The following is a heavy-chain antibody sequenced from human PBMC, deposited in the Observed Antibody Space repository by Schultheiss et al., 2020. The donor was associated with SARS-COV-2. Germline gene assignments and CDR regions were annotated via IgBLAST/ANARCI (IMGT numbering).Heavy chain of an antibody. CDR3: ASLHLRTGGSWYWYFDL. J-gene: IGHJ2*01. Sequence: GGSLRLSCAASGFTFSDYYMSWIRQAPGKGLEWVAVISYDGSNKYYADSVKGRFTISRDNSMDTVYVQMNTLRVEDTAVYYCASLHLRTGGSWYWYFDLWGRGTLVTVSS. D-gene: IGHD1-1*01. CDR1: GFTFSDYY. CDR2: ISYDGSNK. V-gene: IGHV3-30*03.